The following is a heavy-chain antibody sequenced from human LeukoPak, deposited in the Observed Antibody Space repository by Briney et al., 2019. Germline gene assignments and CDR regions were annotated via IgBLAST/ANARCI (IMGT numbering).Heavy chain of an antibody. V-gene: IGHV3-66*01. CDR1: GFIVTSNY. J-gene: IGHJ3*01. CDR3: ARKGEVTVPTKNAFDL. Sequence: GVSLRLSCAVSGFIVTSNYMSWVRLAPGKGLEWVSTIYSGGTTFYTDSVRGRFTISRDNAKKSMYLQMNSLRAEDTAVYFCARKGEVTVPTKNAFDLWGQGTMVTVSS. D-gene: IGHD2-21*02. CDR2: IYSGGTT.